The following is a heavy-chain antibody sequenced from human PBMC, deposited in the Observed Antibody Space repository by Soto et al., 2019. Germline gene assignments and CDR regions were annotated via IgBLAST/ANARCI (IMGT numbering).Heavy chain of an antibody. CDR2: IYWDDDK. Sequence: QITLKESGPTLVKPTQTLTLTCTFSGFSLSTSGVGVGWIRQPPGKALEWLALIYWDDDKRYSPSLKSRLTIPKDTSKNQVVLTMTYMDPVDTATYYCAHRPSYCSGGSCYSGFDYWGQGTLVTVSS. CDR1: GFSLSTSGVG. D-gene: IGHD2-15*01. CDR3: AHRPSYCSGGSCYSGFDY. V-gene: IGHV2-5*02. J-gene: IGHJ4*02.